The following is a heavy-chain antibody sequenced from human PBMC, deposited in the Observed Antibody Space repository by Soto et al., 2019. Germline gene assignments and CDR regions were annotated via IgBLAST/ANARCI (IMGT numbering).Heavy chain of an antibody. V-gene: IGHV1-18*01. D-gene: IGHD2-2*01. J-gene: IGHJ3*02. CDR3: AKGIVVVPAAIDDAFDI. Sequence: ASVKVSCKASGYTFTSYGISWVRQAPGQGLEWMGWISAYNGNKYYADSVKGRFTISRDNSKNTLYLQMNSLRAEDTAVNYCAKGIVVVPAAIDDAFDIWGQGTMVTVSS. CDR2: ISAYNGNK. CDR1: GYTFTSYG.